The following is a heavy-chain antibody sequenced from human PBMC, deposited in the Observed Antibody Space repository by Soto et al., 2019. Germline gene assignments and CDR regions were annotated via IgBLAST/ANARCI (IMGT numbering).Heavy chain of an antibody. CDR3: ARDYYDSSGYSSPYYYGMDV. D-gene: IGHD3-22*01. J-gene: IGHJ6*02. V-gene: IGHV1-69*13. CDR1: GGTFSSYA. CDR2: IIPIFGTA. Sequence: SVKLSCKASGGTFSSYAISCVRQAPGQGLEWMGGIIPIFGTANYAQKFQGRVTITADESTSTAYMELSSLRSEDTAVYYCARDYYDSSGYSSPYYYGMDVWGQGTTITVSS.